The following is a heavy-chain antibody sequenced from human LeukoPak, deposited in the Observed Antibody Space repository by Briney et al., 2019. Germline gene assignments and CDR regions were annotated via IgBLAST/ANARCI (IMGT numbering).Heavy chain of an antibody. V-gene: IGHV4-59*01. J-gene: IGHJ5*02. Sequence: SQTLSLTCTVSGGSISSYYWSWIRQPPGKGLEWIGYIYYSGSTNYNPSLKSRVTISVDTSKNQFSLKLSSVTAADTAVYYCARRLLWFGEAGWFDPWGQGTLVTVSS. CDR1: GGSISSYY. D-gene: IGHD3-10*01. CDR3: ARRLLWFGEAGWFDP. CDR2: IYYSGST.